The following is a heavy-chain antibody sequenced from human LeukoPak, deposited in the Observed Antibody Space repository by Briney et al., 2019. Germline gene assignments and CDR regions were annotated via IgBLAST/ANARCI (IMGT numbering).Heavy chain of an antibody. CDR1: GFNFRDAA. CDR3: ARGFGYGFDY. V-gene: IGHV3-48*03. CDR2: ISSSGTTM. Sequence: GGSLRLSCAASGFNFRDAAMTWVRQAPGKGLEWVSYISSSGTTMYYADSMKGRFTISRNNAKNSLYLQVNSLRAEDTAVYYCARGFGYGFDYWGQGTLVTVSS. J-gene: IGHJ4*02. D-gene: IGHD5-18*01.